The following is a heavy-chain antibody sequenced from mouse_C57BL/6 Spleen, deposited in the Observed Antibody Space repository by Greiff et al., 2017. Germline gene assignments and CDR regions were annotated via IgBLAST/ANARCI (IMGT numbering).Heavy chain of an antibody. CDR1: GFTFSDYG. CDR3: ARGLSWFAD. V-gene: IGHV5-17*01. Sequence: EVQVVESGGGLVKPGGSLKLSCAASGFTFSDYGMHWVRQAPEKGLEWVAYISSGSSTIYYADTVKGRFTIARDNAKNTLFLQMTSLRSEDTAMYYCARGLSWFADWGQGTLVTVSA. CDR2: ISSGSSTI. J-gene: IGHJ3*01.